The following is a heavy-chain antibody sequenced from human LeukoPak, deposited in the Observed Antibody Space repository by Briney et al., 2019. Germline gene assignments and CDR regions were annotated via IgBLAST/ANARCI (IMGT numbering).Heavy chain of an antibody. V-gene: IGHV4-4*07. CDR1: GGSISSYY. D-gene: IGHD3-10*01. J-gene: IGHJ5*02. CDR2: IYTSGST. CDR3: ARGIYSSGGGYWFDP. Sequence: SETLSLTCTVSGGSISSYYWSWIRQPAGKGLEWIGRIYTSGSTNYNPSLKSRVTMSVDTSKNQFSLKLSSVTAADTAVYYCARGIYSSGGGYWFDPWGQGTLVTVSS.